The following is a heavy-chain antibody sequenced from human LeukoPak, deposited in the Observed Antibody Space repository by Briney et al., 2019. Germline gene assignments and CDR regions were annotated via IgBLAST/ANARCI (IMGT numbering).Heavy chain of an antibody. CDR3: SKDRGYSFGIPYDYGMDV. CDR2: ISGSGATT. J-gene: IGHJ6*02. D-gene: IGHD5-18*01. Sequence: GGSLRLSCAASGFIFNNFAMNWVRQAPGKGLEWVSAISGSGATTLYADSVKGRFTISRDNSNNTLFLQMNSLRAEDTAVYYCSKDRGYSFGIPYDYGMDVWGQGTTVTVSS. V-gene: IGHV3-23*01. CDR1: GFIFNNFA.